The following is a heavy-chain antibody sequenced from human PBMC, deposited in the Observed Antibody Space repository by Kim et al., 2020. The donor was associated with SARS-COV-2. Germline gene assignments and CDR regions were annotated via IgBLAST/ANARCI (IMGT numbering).Heavy chain of an antibody. CDR3: ARHFGGAVAVWFDP. V-gene: IGHV4-39*01. J-gene: IGHJ5*02. Sequence: SETLSLTCTVSGGSISSSSYYWGWIRQPPGKGLEWIGSIYYSGSTYYNPSLKSRVTISVDTSKNQFSLKLSSVTAADTAVYYCARHFGGAVAVWFDPWGQGTLVTVSS. CDR1: GGSISSSSYY. CDR2: IYYSGST. D-gene: IGHD6-19*01.